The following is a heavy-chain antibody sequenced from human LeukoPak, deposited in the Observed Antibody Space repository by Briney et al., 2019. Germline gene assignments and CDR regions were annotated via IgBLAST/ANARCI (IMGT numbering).Heavy chain of an antibody. CDR1: GFTFSSYW. CDR2: IKQDGSEK. D-gene: IGHD4-17*01. J-gene: IGHJ5*02. V-gene: IGHV3-7*01. CDR3: ARDPPLPDYGDYVFEGGWFDP. Sequence: PGGSLRLSCAASGFTFSSYWMSWVRQAPGNGLEWVANIKQDGSEKYYVDSVKGRFTISRDNAKNSLYLQMNSLRAEDTAVYYCARDPPLPDYGDYVFEGGWFDPWGQGTLVTVSS.